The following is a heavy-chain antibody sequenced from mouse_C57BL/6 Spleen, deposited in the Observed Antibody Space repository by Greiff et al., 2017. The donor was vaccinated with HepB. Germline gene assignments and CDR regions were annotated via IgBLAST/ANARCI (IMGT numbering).Heavy chain of an antibody. Sequence: EVKVVESGGGLVKPGGSLKLSCAASGFTFSSYAMSWVRQTPEKRLEWVATISDGGSYTYYPDNVKGRFTISRDNAKNNLYLQMGHLNSEDTAMYYCAREDSYYFDYWGQGTTLTVSS. CDR1: GFTFSSYA. CDR3: AREDSYYFDY. CDR2: ISDGGSYT. V-gene: IGHV5-4*01. J-gene: IGHJ2*01.